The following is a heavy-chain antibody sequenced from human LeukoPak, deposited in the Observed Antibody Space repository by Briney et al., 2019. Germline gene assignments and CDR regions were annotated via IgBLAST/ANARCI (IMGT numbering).Heavy chain of an antibody. CDR2: IYHSGST. CDR3: ARLGRGATTFYY. CDR1: GYSISSGYY. Sequence: SETLSPTCAVSGYSISSGYYWGWIRQPPGKGLEWIGSIYHSGSTYYNPSLKSRVTISVDTSKNQFSLKLSSVTAADTAVYYCARLGRGATTFYYWGQGTLVTVSS. V-gene: IGHV4-38-2*01. D-gene: IGHD1-26*01. J-gene: IGHJ4*02.